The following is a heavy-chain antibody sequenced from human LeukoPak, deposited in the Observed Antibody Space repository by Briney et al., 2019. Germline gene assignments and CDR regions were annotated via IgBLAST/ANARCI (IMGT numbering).Heavy chain of an antibody. CDR2: INHSGST. CDR1: GGSFSGYY. CDR3: ASPAGYSGYRKPFDY. D-gene: IGHD5-12*01. J-gene: IGHJ4*02. Sequence: SETLSLTCAVYGGSFSGYYWSWIRQPPGKGLEWIGEINHSGSTNYNPSLKSRVTISVDTSKNQFSLKLSSVTSADTAVYYCASPAGYSGYRKPFDYWGQGTLVTVSS. V-gene: IGHV4-34*01.